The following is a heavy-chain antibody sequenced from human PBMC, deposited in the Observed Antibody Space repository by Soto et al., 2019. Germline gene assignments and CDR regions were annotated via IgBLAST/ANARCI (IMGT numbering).Heavy chain of an antibody. CDR1: GGSFSGYY. CDR3: ARHYSSGSRNWFDP. D-gene: IGHD6-19*01. Sequence: SETLSLTCAVYGGSFSGYYWSWIRQPPGKGLEWIGSIYYSGSTYYNPSLRSRVTISVDTSKNQFSLKLSSVTAADTAVFYCARHYSSGSRNWFDPWGQGTLVTVS. V-gene: IGHV4-39*01. CDR2: IYYSGST. J-gene: IGHJ5*02.